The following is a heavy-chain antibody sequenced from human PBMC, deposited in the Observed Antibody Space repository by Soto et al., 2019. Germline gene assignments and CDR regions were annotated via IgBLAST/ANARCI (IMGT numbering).Heavy chain of an antibody. Sequence: EVQLLESGGGLVQPGGSLRLSCAASGFTFSSYAMSWVRQAPGKGLEWVSAISGSGGSTYYADSVKGRFTISRDNSKNTLYRQMNSLRAEDTAVYYCAKDHGSSWYYFDYWGQGTLVTVSS. D-gene: IGHD6-13*01. CDR1: GFTFSSYA. J-gene: IGHJ4*02. V-gene: IGHV3-23*01. CDR3: AKDHGSSWYYFDY. CDR2: ISGSGGST.